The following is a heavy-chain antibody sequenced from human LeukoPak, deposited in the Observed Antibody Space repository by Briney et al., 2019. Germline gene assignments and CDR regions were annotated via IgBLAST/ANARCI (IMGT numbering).Heavy chain of an antibody. Sequence: PGGSLRLSCAASGFXFSSYSIHWVRQAPGKGLEWVAVTSSDENFKYYADSVRGRLTISRDNAKNSLYLQMNSLRAEDTAVYYCARGQMAGYWGQGTLVTVSS. V-gene: IGHV3-30-3*01. CDR3: ARGQMAGY. CDR2: TSSDENFK. CDR1: GFXFSSYS. J-gene: IGHJ4*02. D-gene: IGHD5-24*01.